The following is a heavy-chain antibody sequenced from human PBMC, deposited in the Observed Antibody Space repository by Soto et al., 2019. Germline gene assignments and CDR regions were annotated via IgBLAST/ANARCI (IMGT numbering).Heavy chain of an antibody. V-gene: IGHV4-59*01. J-gene: IGHJ4*02. D-gene: IGHD3-10*01. CDR1: CGSIISYY. Sequence: SETLSLTCTFSCGSIISYYWSWIRQPPGKGLEWIGYIYYSGSTNYNPSLKSRVTISVDTSKNQFSLKLSSVTAADTAVYYCARESATGDFDYWGQGTLVTVSS. CDR2: IYYSGST. CDR3: ARESATGDFDY.